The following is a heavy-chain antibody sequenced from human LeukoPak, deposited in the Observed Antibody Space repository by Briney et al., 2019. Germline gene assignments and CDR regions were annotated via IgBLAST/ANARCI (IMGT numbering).Heavy chain of an antibody. Sequence: GASVKLSCKASGYSFTTYHINWGRQASGQGLEWMGWMNPNSGDTGYAQKFQGRVTITRNTSTRTAYMEVSSLKSEDTAVYYCARAYYYGSGNYYFFDSWGQGTLVTVSS. J-gene: IGHJ4*02. CDR3: ARAYYYGSGNYYFFDS. CDR2: MNPNSGDT. CDR1: GYSFTTYH. V-gene: IGHV1-8*03. D-gene: IGHD3-10*01.